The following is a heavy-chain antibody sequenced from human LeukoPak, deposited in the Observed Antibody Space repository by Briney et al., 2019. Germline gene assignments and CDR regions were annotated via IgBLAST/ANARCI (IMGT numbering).Heavy chain of an antibody. CDR1: GGSISSSSYY. J-gene: IGHJ4*02. V-gene: IGHV4-39*01. D-gene: IGHD1-26*01. Sequence: SETLSLTCTVSGGSISSSSYYWGWIRQPPGKGLEWIGSIYYSGSTYYNPSLKGRVTISVDTSKNQFSLKLSSVTAADTAVYYCAKHEWELLAFDYWGQGTLVTVSS. CDR3: AKHEWELLAFDY. CDR2: IYYSGST.